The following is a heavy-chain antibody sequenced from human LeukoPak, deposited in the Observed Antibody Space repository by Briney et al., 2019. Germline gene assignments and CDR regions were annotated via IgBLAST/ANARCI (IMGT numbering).Heavy chain of an antibody. Sequence: ASVKVSCKASGGTFSSYAISWVRQAPGQGLEWMGGIIPIFGTANYAQKFQGRVTITADKSTSTAYMELSSLRSEDTAVYYCARDPSRGNSDLDYWGQGTLVTVSS. CDR2: IIPIFGTA. D-gene: IGHD4-23*01. J-gene: IGHJ4*02. CDR3: ARDPSRGNSDLDY. V-gene: IGHV1-69*06. CDR1: GGTFSSYA.